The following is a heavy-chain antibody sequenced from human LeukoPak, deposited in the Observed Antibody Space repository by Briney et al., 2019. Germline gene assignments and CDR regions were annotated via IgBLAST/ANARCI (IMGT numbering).Heavy chain of an antibody. CDR2: ISNSGSII. D-gene: IGHD1-26*01. J-gene: IGHJ4*02. Sequence: GGSLRLSCATSGLNFSDYYMSWIRQAPGKGLEWVSYISNSGSIISYADSVKGRFTISRDNTKNSLSLQMNSLRAEDTAMYYCAREGGHFYDYWGQGALVTVSS. CDR3: AREGGHFYDY. V-gene: IGHV3-11*01. CDR1: GLNFSDYY.